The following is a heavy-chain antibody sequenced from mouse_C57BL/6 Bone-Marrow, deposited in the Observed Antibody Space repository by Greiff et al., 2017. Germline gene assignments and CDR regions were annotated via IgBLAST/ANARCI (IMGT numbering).Heavy chain of an antibody. Sequence: EVQGVESGAELVRPGASVKLSCPASGFNIKDYYMHWVQQRPEQGLEWIGRIDTEDGDTEYAPKFPGKATMTADPSSNTAYLQLSSLTSEDTAVYYCTTGATVVDDYGGQGTTLTVSS. CDR3: TTGATVVDDY. D-gene: IGHD1-1*01. CDR2: IDTEDGDT. CDR1: GFNIKDYY. V-gene: IGHV14-1*01. J-gene: IGHJ2*01.